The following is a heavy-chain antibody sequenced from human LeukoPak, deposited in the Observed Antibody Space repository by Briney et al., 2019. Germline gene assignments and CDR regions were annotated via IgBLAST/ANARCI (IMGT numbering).Heavy chain of an antibody. D-gene: IGHD2/OR15-2a*01. CDR3: AREGPRGNSQFDY. CDR1: GFTFSSYG. CDR2: IWYDGSNK. J-gene: IGHJ4*02. Sequence: PGRSLRLSCAASGFTFSSYGMHWVRQAPGKGLEWVALIWYDGSNKYCADSVKGRLTISRDNSKNTLYLQMNSLRAEDTAVYYCAREGPRGNSQFDYWGQETLVTVSS. V-gene: IGHV3-33*01.